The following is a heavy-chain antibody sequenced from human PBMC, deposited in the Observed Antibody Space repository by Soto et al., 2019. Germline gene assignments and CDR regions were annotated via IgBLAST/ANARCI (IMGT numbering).Heavy chain of an antibody. Sequence: PSWSXALGCALCGVCMLSRGDVVSWIRQPPGKGLEWIGRIYYSGTTYYNPSLKSRVTLSVDTSKNQLSLKLSSVTAADKDVYYCERAKGGALIDYRGQPPLVTVYS. CDR3: ERAKGGALIDY. J-gene: IGHJ4*02. V-gene: IGHV4-39*01. D-gene: IGHD3-10*01. CDR2: IYYSGTT. CDR1: GVCMLSRGDV.